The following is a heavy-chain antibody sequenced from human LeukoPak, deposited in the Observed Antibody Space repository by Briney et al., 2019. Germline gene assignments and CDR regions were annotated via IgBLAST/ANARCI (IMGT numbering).Heavy chain of an antibody. CDR2: ISGSGGST. V-gene: IGHV3-23*01. CDR1: GFTFSSYA. D-gene: IGHD2-2*01. CDR3: AKDLGYCSSTSCYWDY. J-gene: IGHJ4*02. Sequence: GGSLRLSCAASGFTFSSYAMSWVRQAPGKGLEWVSAISGSGGSTYYADSVKGRFTISRDNSKNTLYLQMNSLRAEDTAVYYCAKDLGYCSSTSCYWDYWGQGTLVTVSS.